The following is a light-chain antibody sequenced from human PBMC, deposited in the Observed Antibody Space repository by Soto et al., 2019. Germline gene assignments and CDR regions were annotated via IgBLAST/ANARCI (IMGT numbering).Light chain of an antibody. V-gene: IGLV4-60*03. J-gene: IGLJ2*01. Sequence: QPVLTQSSSASASLGSSVKLTCTLSSGHNNYIIAWHQQQPGKAPRYLMKLEGSGSYNKGSGVPDRFSGSSSGADRYLTISNLESEDEADYYCETWDSNHRVFGGGTKLTVL. CDR3: ETWDSNHRV. CDR2: LEGSGSY. CDR1: SGHNNYI.